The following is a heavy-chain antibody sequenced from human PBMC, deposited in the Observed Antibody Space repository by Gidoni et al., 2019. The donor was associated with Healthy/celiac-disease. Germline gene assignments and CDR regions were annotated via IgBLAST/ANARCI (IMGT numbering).Heavy chain of an antibody. Sequence: QVQLVQSGAEVKKPGASGKVSCKVSGYTLTELSMHWVRQAPGKGLEWMGGFDPEDGETIYAQKFQGRVTMTEDTSTDTAYMELSSLRSEDTAVYYCATWYFGTMVRGPQWGWFDPWGQGTLVTVSS. D-gene: IGHD3-10*01. CDR2: FDPEDGET. CDR1: GYTLTELS. V-gene: IGHV1-24*01. CDR3: ATWYFGTMVRGPQWGWFDP. J-gene: IGHJ5*02.